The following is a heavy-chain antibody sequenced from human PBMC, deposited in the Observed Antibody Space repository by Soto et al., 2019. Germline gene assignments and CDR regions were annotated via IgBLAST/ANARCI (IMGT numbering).Heavy chain of an antibody. CDR2: IYHNGIT. V-gene: IGHV4-4*02. CDR3: ATVPPRIVVVLAEFPT. D-gene: IGHD2-21*01. Sequence: QVQLKQSGPGLVRPSGTLSLTCRVSGTSISSSYWWAWVRQSPGKGLEWIGEIYHNGITKYNPSLXSXVXMXIDKSNNQFSLKLTSVTVADTAVYYCATVPPRIVVVLAEFPTWGQGTLVTVSS. J-gene: IGHJ4*02. CDR1: GTSISSSYW.